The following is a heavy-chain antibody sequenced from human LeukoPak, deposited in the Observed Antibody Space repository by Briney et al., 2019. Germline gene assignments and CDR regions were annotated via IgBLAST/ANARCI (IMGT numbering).Heavy chain of an antibody. D-gene: IGHD5-24*01. CDR1: GGSISSYY. V-gene: IGHV4-59*01. CDR3: ARDRDGYWVL. J-gene: IGHJ4*02. CDR2: IYYSGST. Sequence: PSETLSLTCTVSGGSISSYYWSWIRQPPGKGLEWIGYIYYSGSTNYNPSLKSRVTIPVDTSKNQFSLKLSSVTAADTAVYYCARDRDGYWVLWGQGTLVTVSS.